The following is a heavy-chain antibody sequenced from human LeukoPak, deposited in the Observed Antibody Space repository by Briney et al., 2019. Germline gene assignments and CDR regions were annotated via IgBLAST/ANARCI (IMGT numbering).Heavy chain of an antibody. CDR1: GGSISSYY. V-gene: IGHV4-59*01. Sequence: SETLSLTCTVSGGSISSYYWSWIRQPPGKGLGWIGYIYYSGSTNYNPSLKSRVTISVDTSKNQFSLKLSSVTAADTAVYYCATNPYGDYVGYWGQGTLVTVSS. J-gene: IGHJ4*02. CDR2: IYYSGST. D-gene: IGHD4-17*01. CDR3: ATNPYGDYVGY.